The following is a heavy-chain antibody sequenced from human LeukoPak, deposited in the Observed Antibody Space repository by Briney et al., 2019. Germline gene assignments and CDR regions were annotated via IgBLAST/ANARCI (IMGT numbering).Heavy chain of an antibody. V-gene: IGHV4-59*01. CDR1: GSSIGSYF. J-gene: IGHJ4*02. Sequence: SETLSLTCTVSGSSIGSYFRSWIRQPPGKAVEWIGYIYDRGNTNYNPSLRGRVTISVDTSKNQFSLTLTSVTAADTAMYYCARAGKGAAGLDYWGRGTLVTVSS. D-gene: IGHD6-13*01. CDR3: ARAGKGAAGLDY. CDR2: IYDRGNT.